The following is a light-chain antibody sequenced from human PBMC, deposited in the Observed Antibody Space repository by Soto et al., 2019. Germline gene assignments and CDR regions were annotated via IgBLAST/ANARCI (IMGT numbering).Light chain of an antibody. CDR3: TSWTTSTTMI. CDR2: DVN. J-gene: IGLJ2*01. CDR1: SSDIGAYNF. Sequence: QSVLTQPASVSGSPGQSITISCTGTSSDIGAYNFVSWYQQHPGKAPKLMLYDVNIRPSGVFNRFSGSKSGNTASLTISGLQAEDEADYYCTSWTTSTTMIFGGGTKLTVL. V-gene: IGLV2-14*03.